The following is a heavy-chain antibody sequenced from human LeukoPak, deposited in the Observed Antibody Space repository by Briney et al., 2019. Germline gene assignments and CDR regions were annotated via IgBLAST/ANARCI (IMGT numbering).Heavy chain of an antibody. CDR2: ISWNSGKI. V-gene: IGHV3-9*01. CDR3: AKAITYSGSYCFDY. CDR1: GFTFDNYA. D-gene: IGHD1-26*01. Sequence: TGGSLRLSCAACGFTFDNYAMHWVRQAPGKGLEWVSSISWNSGKIDYADSVKGRFTIPRDNAKNSLYLQMNSLRAEDTALYYCAKAITYSGSYCFDYWGQGTLVTVSS. J-gene: IGHJ4*02.